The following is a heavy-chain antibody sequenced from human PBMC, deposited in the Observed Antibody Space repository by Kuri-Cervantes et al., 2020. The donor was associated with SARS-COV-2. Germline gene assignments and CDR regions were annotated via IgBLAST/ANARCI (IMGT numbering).Heavy chain of an antibody. CDR1: GFTFSSHG. J-gene: IGHJ5*02. Sequence: GESLKISCAASGFTFSSHGMHWVRQAPGKGLEWVALIWYDGINKYYADSVKGRFTISRDNSKNTLYLQMNNLRAEDTAVYYCARDVRYSGSYQCTSWGQGTVVTVSS. D-gene: IGHD1-26*01. CDR3: ARDVRYSGSYQCTS. V-gene: IGHV3-33*01. CDR2: IWYDGINK.